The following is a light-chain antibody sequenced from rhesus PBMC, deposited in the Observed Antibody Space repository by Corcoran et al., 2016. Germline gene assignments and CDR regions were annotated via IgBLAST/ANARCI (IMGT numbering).Light chain of an antibody. CDR2: DAS. CDR1: QGISSF. CDR3: LQHNSYPRT. J-gene: IGKJ4*01. Sequence: DIQMTQSPSSLSASVGDTVTITCRASQGISSFLNWFQQKPGKAPKLLIYDASSLERGVPSRFSGSGSGTDFTLTISSLQPEDFAAYYCLQHNSYPRTFGGGTKVEIK. V-gene: IGKV1-28*03.